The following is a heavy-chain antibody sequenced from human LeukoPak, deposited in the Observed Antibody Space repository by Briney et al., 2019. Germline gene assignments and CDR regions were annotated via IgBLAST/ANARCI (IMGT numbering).Heavy chain of an antibody. CDR1: GGSFSGYY. J-gene: IGHJ6*02. CDR2: INHSGST. Sequence: PSETLSLTCAVYGGSFSGYYWSWIRQPPGKGLEWIGEINHSGSTNYNPSLKSRVTISVDTFKNQFSLKLSSVTAADTAVYYCARGIFPGYCSSTCCYYYYYGMDVWGQGTTVTVSS. D-gene: IGHD2-2*01. V-gene: IGHV4-34*01. CDR3: ARGIFPGYCSSTCCYYYYYGMDV.